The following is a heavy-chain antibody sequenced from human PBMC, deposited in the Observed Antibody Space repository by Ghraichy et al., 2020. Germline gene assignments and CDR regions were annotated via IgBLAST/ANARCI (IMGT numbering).Heavy chain of an antibody. J-gene: IGHJ4*02. CDR3: ARHFGWGSYYNPLDF. V-gene: IGHV4-39*01. CDR2: VSYSGSA. D-gene: IGHD3-10*01. CDR1: GDAIDTNHHH. Sequence: SETLSLTCRVSGDAIDTNHHHCPWICQPPGKGLEWIGSVSYSGSAYYNSSLKSRITISVDMSKNQISLKVISVTAADTASYFCARHFGWGSYYNPLDFWGQGTPVTVSS.